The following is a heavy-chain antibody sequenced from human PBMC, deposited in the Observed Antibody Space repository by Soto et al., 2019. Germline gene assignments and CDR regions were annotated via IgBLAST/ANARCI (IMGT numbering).Heavy chain of an antibody. CDR3: ARLSGYYYYYYMDV. V-gene: IGHV4-59*08. Sequence: PSETLSLTCTVSGGSISSYYWSWIRQPPGKGLEWIGYIYYSGSTNYNPSLKSRVTISVDTSKNQFSLKLSSVTAADTAVYYCARLSGYYYYYYMDVWGKGTTVTVSS. CDR1: GGSISSYY. J-gene: IGHJ6*03. CDR2: IYYSGST.